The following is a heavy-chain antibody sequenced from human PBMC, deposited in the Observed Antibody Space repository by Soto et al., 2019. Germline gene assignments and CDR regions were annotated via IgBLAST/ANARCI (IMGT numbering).Heavy chain of an antibody. CDR2: ISSNSAYI. CDR1: GFTFRSFT. D-gene: IGHD2-21*02. V-gene: IGHV3-21*01. Sequence: GGSLRLSCAASGFTFRSFTMNWVRQAPGKGLEWVSTISSNSAYIYYTDALRGRFTISRDNAKNSLHLQMNSLRAEDTAVYYCVREFVRDFHNWFDLWGQGTLVTVSS. J-gene: IGHJ5*02. CDR3: VREFVRDFHNWFDL.